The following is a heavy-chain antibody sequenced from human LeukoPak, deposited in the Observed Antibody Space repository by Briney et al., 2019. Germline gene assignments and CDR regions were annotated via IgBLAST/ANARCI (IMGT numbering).Heavy chain of an antibody. V-gene: IGHV1-8*01. CDR2: MNPNSGNT. Sequence: ASVKVSCKASGYTFTSYDINWVRQATGQGLEWMGWMNPNSGNTGYAQKFQGRVTMTRNTSISTAYMELSSLRSEDTPVYYCARGLVSSSWSFVYYYGMDVWGQGTTVTVSS. CDR3: ARGLVSSSWSFVYYYGMDV. D-gene: IGHD6-13*01. CDR1: GYTFTSYD. J-gene: IGHJ6*02.